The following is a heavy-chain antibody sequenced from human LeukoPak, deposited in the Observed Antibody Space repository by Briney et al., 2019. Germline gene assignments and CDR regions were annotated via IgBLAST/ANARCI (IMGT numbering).Heavy chain of an antibody. CDR1: GFTFSSYW. V-gene: IGHV3-74*01. Sequence: PGGSLRLSXAASGFTFSSYWMHWVRQAPGKGLVWVSRINSDGSSTSYADSVKGRFTISRDNAKNTLYLQMNSLRAEDTAVYYCASDLRSSSGHNYWGQGTLVTVSS. CDR2: INSDGSST. J-gene: IGHJ4*02. D-gene: IGHD3-22*01. CDR3: ASDLRSSSGHNY.